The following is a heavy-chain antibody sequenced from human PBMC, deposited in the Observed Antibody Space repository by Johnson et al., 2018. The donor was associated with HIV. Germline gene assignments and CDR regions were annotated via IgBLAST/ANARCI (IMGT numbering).Heavy chain of an antibody. Sequence: VQLVESGGGLVQPGRSLRLSCAASGFTFSSYAMHWVRQAPGKGLEWVSYISSSGSTIYYADSVKGRFTISRDNAKNSLYLQMNSLRAEDTAVYYCARVGYGVLLWFGVDDAFDIWGQGTMVTVSS. CDR3: ARVGYGVLLWFGVDDAFDI. V-gene: IGHV3-48*04. CDR1: GFTFSSYA. D-gene: IGHD3-10*01. CDR2: ISSSGSTI. J-gene: IGHJ3*02.